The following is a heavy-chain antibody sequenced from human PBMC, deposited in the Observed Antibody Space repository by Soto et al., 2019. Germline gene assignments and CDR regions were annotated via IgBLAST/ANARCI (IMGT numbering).Heavy chain of an antibody. Sequence: QITLKESGPTLVKPTQTLTLTCTFSGFSLSTSGVGVGWIRQPPGKALEWLALIYWDDDKRYSPSLKSRLTIPKDTSTNQVVLTMTNMGPVHTATYYCAPSHIPNWGTRGAFDYWGQGTLVTVSS. J-gene: IGHJ4*02. CDR1: GFSLSTSGVG. D-gene: IGHD7-27*01. CDR3: APSHIPNWGTRGAFDY. V-gene: IGHV2-5*02. CDR2: IYWDDDK.